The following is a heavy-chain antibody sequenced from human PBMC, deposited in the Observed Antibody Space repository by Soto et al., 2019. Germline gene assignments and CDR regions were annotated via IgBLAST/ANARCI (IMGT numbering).Heavy chain of an antibody. Sequence: QVQLQESGPGLVKPSQTLSLTCTVSGGSISSGGYYWSWIRQHPGKGLEWIGYIYYSGSTYYNPSRKSRVTISVDTSKNQFSLKLSSVTAADTAVYYCARGSGGYFDWPHPITATKTSTWFDPWGQGTLVTVSS. CDR1: GGSISSGGYY. J-gene: IGHJ5*02. CDR3: ARGSGGYFDWPHPITATKTSTWFDP. D-gene: IGHD3-9*01. CDR2: IYYSGST. V-gene: IGHV4-31*03.